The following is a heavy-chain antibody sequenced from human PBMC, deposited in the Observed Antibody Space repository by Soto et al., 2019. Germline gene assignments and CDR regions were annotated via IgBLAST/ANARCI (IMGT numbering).Heavy chain of an antibody. V-gene: IGHV3-23*01. CDR3: AKGSYYGSGSYYNVLDY. J-gene: IGHJ4*02. CDR2: ITGSGDGT. D-gene: IGHD3-10*01. CDR1: RLTFSSYA. Sequence: VGSLRLSCAASRLTFSSYAMSWVRQAPGKGLEWVSGITGSGDGTYYADSVRGRFTISRDNSKNTLYLQMNNLRAEDTAVYYCAKGSYYGSGSYYNVLDYWGQGTPVTVSS.